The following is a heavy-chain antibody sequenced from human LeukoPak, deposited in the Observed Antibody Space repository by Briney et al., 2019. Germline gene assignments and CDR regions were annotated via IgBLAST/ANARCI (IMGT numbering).Heavy chain of an antibody. Sequence: PGGSLRLSCAASGFTVSSNYMSWVRQAPGKGLEWVSVTYSGGSTYYADSVKGRFTISRDNSKNTLYLQMNSLRAEDTAVYYCARAQFQYYGMDVWGQGTTVTVSS. V-gene: IGHV3-66*02. CDR2: TYSGGST. D-gene: IGHD2-21*01. J-gene: IGHJ6*02. CDR1: GFTVSSNY. CDR3: ARAQFQYYGMDV.